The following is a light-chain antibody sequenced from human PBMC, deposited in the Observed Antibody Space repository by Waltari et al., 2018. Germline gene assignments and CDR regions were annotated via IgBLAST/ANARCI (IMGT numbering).Light chain of an antibody. Sequence: EIVFTQSPGTLSLSPGERATLPCRASQSVSSSYLAWYQQNPGQAPRLLIYGASSRATGIPDRFSGSGSGTDFTLTISRLEPEDFAVYYCQQYGRSWNTFGQGTKLEIK. V-gene: IGKV3-20*01. CDR2: GAS. J-gene: IGKJ2*01. CDR1: QSVSSSY. CDR3: QQYGRSWNT.